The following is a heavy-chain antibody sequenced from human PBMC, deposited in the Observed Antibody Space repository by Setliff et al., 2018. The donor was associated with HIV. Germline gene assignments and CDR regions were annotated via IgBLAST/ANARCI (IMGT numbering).Heavy chain of an antibody. CDR1: GYTFSNYG. V-gene: IGHV1-18*01. Sequence: ASVKVSCKASGYTFSNYGITWVRQAPGQGLEWMGWISTYNGNTNYEQKLQCRVTMTTDTSTSTDYMELRSLRSDETAVYYCARGFHGNSGYPPHWFDPWGQGTLVTVSS. D-gene: IGHD5-12*01. J-gene: IGHJ5*02. CDR2: ISTYNGNT. CDR3: ARGFHGNSGYPPHWFDP.